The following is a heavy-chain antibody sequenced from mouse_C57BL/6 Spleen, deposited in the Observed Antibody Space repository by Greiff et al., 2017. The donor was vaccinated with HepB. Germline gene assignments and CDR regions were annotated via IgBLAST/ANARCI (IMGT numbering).Heavy chain of an antibody. CDR2: IPPHDGET. J-gene: IGHJ1*03. D-gene: IGHD1-1*01. CDR3: ARATVVDWSFDV. CDR1: GFNIKDYY. V-gene: IGHV14-2*01. Sequence: VQLKQSGAELVKPGASVKLSCTASGFNIKDYYMHWVKTRNTKGLEWIGRIPPHDGETNSAPKFQGKATITPDTSSNTAYLQLSSLTSEDTAVYYCARATVVDWSFDVWGTGTTVTVSS.